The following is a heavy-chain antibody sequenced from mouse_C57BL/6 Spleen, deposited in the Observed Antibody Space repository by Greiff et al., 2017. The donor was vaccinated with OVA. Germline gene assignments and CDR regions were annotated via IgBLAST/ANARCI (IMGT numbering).Heavy chain of an antibody. J-gene: IGHJ4*01. Sequence: VKLQESGPGLVAPSQSLSISCTVSGFSLTSYGVHWVRQPPGKGLEWLVVIWSDGSTTYNSAHKTRLGISTDNSKSQVILKRNSLQADDTAMYYCARDGSRYAMDYWGQGTTVTVSS. CDR1: GFSLTSYG. V-gene: IGHV2-6*03. CDR3: ARDGSRYAMDY. D-gene: IGHD1-1*01. CDR2: IWSDGST.